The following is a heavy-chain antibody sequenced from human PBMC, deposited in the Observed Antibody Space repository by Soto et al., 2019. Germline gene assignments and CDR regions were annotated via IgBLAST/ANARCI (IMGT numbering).Heavy chain of an antibody. D-gene: IGHD3-9*01. CDR1: GYTFTRSG. Sequence: ASVKVSCKASGYTFTRSGISWVRQAPGQGLEWLGWINPDTGNTNYAQHLQGRVSLTTDTSTSTAYMDLRSLRSDDTAVYYCASDQVITTVGVYSMYYYGMDVWGQGTTVTVSS. V-gene: IGHV1-18*01. CDR3: ASDQVITTVGVYSMYYYGMDV. CDR2: INPDTGNT. J-gene: IGHJ6*02.